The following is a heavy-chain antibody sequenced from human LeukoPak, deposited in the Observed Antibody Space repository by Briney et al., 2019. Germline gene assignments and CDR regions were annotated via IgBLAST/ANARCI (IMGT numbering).Heavy chain of an antibody. CDR3: ARAGQGYCTSASCFLSLDY. J-gene: IGHJ4*02. V-gene: IGHV4-30-4*01. D-gene: IGHD2-2*01. CDR1: GGSISSGDYY. Sequence: PSETLSLTCTVSGGSISSGDYYWSWIRQPPGKGLEWIGYIYYSGSTYYNPSLKSRVTISVDKSKNQFSLKLNSVTAADTAVYYCARAGQGYCTSASCFLSLDYWGQGTLVTVSS. CDR2: IYYSGST.